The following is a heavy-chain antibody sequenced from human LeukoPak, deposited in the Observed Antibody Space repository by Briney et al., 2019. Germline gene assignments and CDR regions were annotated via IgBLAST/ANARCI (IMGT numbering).Heavy chain of an antibody. CDR3: ARDLGVASSGATSPFDY. CDR2: INPSGGST. D-gene: IGHD2-15*01. J-gene: IGHJ4*02. CDR1: GYTFTSYY. Sequence: GASVKVSCKASGYTFTSYYMHWVRQAPGQGLEWMGIINPSGGSTSYAQKFQGRVTMTRDTSTSTAYMELRSLRSDDTAVYYCARDLGVASSGATSPFDYWGQGTLVTVSS. V-gene: IGHV1-46*01.